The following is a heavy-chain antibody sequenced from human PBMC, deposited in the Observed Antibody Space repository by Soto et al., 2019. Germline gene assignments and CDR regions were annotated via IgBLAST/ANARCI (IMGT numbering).Heavy chain of an antibody. Sequence: GGSLRLSCAASGFTFDDYAMHWVRQAPGKGLEWVSGISWNSGSIGYADSVKGRFTISRDNAKNSLYLQMNSLRAEDTALYYCAKSPVYYYHYYYMDVWGKGTTVTVSS. CDR1: GFTFDDYA. CDR3: AKSPVYYYHYYYMDV. J-gene: IGHJ6*03. V-gene: IGHV3-9*01. CDR2: ISWNSGSI.